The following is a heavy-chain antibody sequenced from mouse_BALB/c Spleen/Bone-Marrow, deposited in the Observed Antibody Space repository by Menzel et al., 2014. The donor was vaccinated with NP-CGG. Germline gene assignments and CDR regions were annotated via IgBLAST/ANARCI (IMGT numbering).Heavy chain of an antibody. CDR2: IDPANGNT. CDR1: GFNIKDTY. J-gene: IGHJ1*01. V-gene: IGHV14-3*02. Sequence: VQLKESGAELVKPGASVKLSCTASGFNIKDTYMHWVKQRPEQGLEWIGRIDPANGNTKYDPKFQGKATITADTSSNTAHLQLSSLTSEDTAVYYCARGGTTATWYFDVWGEGTTVTVSS. CDR3: ARGGTTATWYFDV. D-gene: IGHD1-2*01.